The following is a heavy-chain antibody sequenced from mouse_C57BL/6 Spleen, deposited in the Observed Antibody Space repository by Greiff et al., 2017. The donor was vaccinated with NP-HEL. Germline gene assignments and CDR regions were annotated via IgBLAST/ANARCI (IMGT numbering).Heavy chain of an antibody. V-gene: IGHV5-4*01. D-gene: IGHD1-1*01. CDR3: ARDAYYGSSYGYFDV. J-gene: IGHJ1*03. Sequence: EVQLVESGGGLVKPGGSLKLSCAASGFTFSSYAMSWVRQTPEKRLEWVATISDGGSYTYYPDNVKGRFTISRDNAKNNLYLQMSHLKSEDTAMYYCARDAYYGSSYGYFDVWGTGTTVTVSS. CDR1: GFTFSSYA. CDR2: ISDGGSYT.